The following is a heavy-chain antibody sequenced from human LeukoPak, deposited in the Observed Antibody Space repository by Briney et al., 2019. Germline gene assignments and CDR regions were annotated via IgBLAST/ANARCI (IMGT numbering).Heavy chain of an antibody. Sequence: SETLSLTCTVSGGSNSSGGYYWSWIRQHPGKGLEWIGYIYYSGSTYYNPSLKSRVTISVDTSKNQFSLKLSSVTAADTAVYYCARGTYSSSWYFSNWFDPWGQGTLVTVSS. V-gene: IGHV4-31*03. J-gene: IGHJ5*02. D-gene: IGHD6-13*01. CDR2: IYYSGST. CDR3: ARGTYSSSWYFSNWFDP. CDR1: GGSNSSGGYY.